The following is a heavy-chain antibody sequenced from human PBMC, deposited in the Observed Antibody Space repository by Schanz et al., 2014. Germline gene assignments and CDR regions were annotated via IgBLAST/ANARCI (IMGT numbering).Heavy chain of an antibody. V-gene: IGHV4-59*08. CDR1: GDSISGSY. Sequence: QVQLQESGPGLVKPSETLSLTCTVSGDSISGSYWSWIRQHPGKGLEWIGYIYYSGSTYYNPSLKSRFTTPVDTPTTQFSLRLPPVTAADTALYYCARGDSISFYEGNDAIDTWGQGTMVFVSS. J-gene: IGHJ3*02. D-gene: IGHD3-22*01. CDR3: ARGDSISFYEGNDAIDT. CDR2: IYYSGST.